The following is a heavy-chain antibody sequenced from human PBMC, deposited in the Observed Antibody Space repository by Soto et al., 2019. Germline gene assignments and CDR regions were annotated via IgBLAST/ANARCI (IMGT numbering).Heavy chain of an antibody. CDR3: AKDCLDIPAFDS. CDR1: GFTFSSYG. V-gene: IGHV3-30*18. D-gene: IGHD3-9*01. Sequence: GGSLRLSCAASGFTFSSYGMHWVRQAPGKGLEWVAVISYDGSNKYYADSVKGRFTISRDNSKNTLYLQMNSLRAEDTAVYYCAKDCLDIPAFDSWGQGTLVTVSS. CDR2: ISYDGSNK. J-gene: IGHJ4*02.